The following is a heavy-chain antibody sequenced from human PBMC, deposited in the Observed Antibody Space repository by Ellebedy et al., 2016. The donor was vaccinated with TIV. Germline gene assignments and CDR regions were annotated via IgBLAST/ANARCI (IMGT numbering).Heavy chain of an antibody. CDR2: ISGSGGST. V-gene: IGHV3-23*01. CDR3: AKGSEGATSPETDY. D-gene: IGHD1-26*01. J-gene: IGHJ4*02. Sequence: GESLKISCAASGFTFSSYAMSWVRQAPGKGLEWVSAISGSGGSTYYADSVKGRFTISRDNSKNTLYLQMNSLRAEDTAVYYCAKGSEGATSPETDYWGQGTLVTVSS. CDR1: GFTFSSYA.